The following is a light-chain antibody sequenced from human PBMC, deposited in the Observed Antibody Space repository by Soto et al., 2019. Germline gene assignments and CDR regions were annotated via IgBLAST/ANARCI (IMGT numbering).Light chain of an antibody. CDR2: EVV. V-gene: IGLV2-8*01. J-gene: IGLJ1*01. CDR3: SSFTSSSSVV. CDR1: KNDIGVYDF. Sequence: QSALTQPPSASGSPGQSVTISCTGTKNDIGVYDFVSWYQHHPGKAPRLIIYEVVQRPSGVPDRFSGSKSGNTASLTISGLQADDEADYYCSSFTSSSSVVFGTGTKLTVL.